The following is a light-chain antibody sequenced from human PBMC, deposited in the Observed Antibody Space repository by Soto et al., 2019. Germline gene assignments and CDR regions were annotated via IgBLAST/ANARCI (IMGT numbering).Light chain of an antibody. CDR2: GAS. CDR3: QQYLITPWT. J-gene: IGKJ1*01. CDR1: QSVSSSY. Sequence: EIVFTQSPCTLSLSPLERSTLSCRASQSVSSSYLAWYQQKPGQTPRLLIYGASSRATGIPDRFSGSGSGTDFTLTIGRLEPEDFAVYYCQQYLITPWTFGQGTKVDI. V-gene: IGKV3-20*01.